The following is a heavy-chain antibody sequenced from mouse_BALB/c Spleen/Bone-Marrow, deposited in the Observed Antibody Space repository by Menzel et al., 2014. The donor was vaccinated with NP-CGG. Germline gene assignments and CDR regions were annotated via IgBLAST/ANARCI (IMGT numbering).Heavy chain of an antibody. CDR2: IYPGDGST. CDR1: GYTFTSYY. D-gene: IGHD1-1*01. Sequence: VQLQQSGPELVKPGASVKMSCKASGYTFTSYYIHWVKQRPGQGLEWIGWIYPGDGSTKYNEKFKGKTTLTADKPSSTAYMLLSSLTSEDSAIYFCARGDYYYGSSRAWFAYWGQGTLVTVSA. V-gene: IGHV1S56*01. J-gene: IGHJ3*01. CDR3: ARGDYYYGSSRAWFAY.